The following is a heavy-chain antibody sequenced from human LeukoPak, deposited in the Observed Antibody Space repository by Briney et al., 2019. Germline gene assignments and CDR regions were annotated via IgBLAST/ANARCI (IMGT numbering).Heavy chain of an antibody. CDR2: IRDKANNYAT. Sequence: GGSLRLSCAASGFSFSDSAMHWVRQASGKGLEWVGRIRDKANNYATAYAASVKGRFTISRDDSRNTAYLQMSSPKTEDTAVYYCTTVYTATFDYWGQGTLVTVPS. D-gene: IGHD5-18*01. J-gene: IGHJ4*02. CDR1: GFSFSDSA. CDR3: TTVYTATFDY. V-gene: IGHV3-73*01.